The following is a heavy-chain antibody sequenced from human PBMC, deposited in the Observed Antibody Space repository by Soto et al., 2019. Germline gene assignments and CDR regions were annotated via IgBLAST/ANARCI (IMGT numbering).Heavy chain of an antibody. V-gene: IGHV3-30-3*01. Sequence: QVQLVESGGGVVQPGRSRRLSCAASGFTFRSYAMHWVRQAPGKGLEWVAVISYDGTNKYFADSVKGRFTISRDNSKNTLYLQMNTLRAEDTAVYYCGSSSKSGGSWPHFYSGMDVWGQGTMVTVSS. J-gene: IGHJ6*02. D-gene: IGHD6-13*01. CDR1: GFTFRSYA. CDR3: GSSSKSGGSWPHFYSGMDV. CDR2: ISYDGTNK.